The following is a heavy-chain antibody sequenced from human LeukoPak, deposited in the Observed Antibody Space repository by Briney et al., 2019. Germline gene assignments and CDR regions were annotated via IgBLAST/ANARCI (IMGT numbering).Heavy chain of an antibody. CDR1: GGSISSYY. Sequence: SSETLSLTCTVSGGSISSYYWSWIRQPPGKGLEWIGYIYYSGSTNYNPSLKSRVTISVDTSKNQFSLKLSSVTAADTAVYYCARWTTGYSYGVNWFDPWGQGTLVTVSS. CDR3: ARWTTGYSYGVNWFDP. CDR2: IYYSGST. V-gene: IGHV4-59*01. D-gene: IGHD5-18*01. J-gene: IGHJ5*02.